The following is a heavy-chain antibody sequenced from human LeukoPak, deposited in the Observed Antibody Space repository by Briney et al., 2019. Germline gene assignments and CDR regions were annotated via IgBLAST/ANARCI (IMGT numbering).Heavy chain of an antibody. CDR2: ISSSGFNT. J-gene: IGHJ4*02. D-gene: IGHD3-10*01. CDR1: GFTFSDHY. V-gene: IGHV3-11*04. CDR3: ARDSTSGGFDY. Sequence: GGSLRLSCAASGFTFSDHYMSWIRQAPGEGLEWVSHISSSGFNTYYADSARGRFTISRDNPRKSLYLQMNSLRAEDTAVYYCARDSTSGGFDYWGQGTLVTVSS.